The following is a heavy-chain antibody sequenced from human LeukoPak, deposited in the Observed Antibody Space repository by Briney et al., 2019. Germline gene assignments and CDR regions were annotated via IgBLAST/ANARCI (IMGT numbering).Heavy chain of an antibody. CDR3: ARSDAATTADY. J-gene: IGHJ4*02. CDR2: INPNSGGT. Sequence: ASVKVSCKASGYTFTGYYMHWVRQAPGQGLEWMGWINPNSGGTNNAQTFQGRVTMTRDTSISTAYMALSRLISDDTAVYYCARSDAATTADYWGQGTLVTVSS. CDR1: GYTFTGYY. V-gene: IGHV1-2*02. D-gene: IGHD1-1*01.